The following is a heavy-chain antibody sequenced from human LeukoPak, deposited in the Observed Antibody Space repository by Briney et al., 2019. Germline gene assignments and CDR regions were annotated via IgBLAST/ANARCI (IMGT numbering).Heavy chain of an antibody. V-gene: IGHV4-39*01. CDR1: GGSISSSSYS. Sequence: PSETLSLTCTVSGGSISSSSYSWGWIRQPPGKGLEWIGSIYYSGSTYYNPSLKSRVTISVDTSKNQFSLKLSSVTAADTAVYYCARQPYSSSWYFDYWGQGTLVTVSS. CDR3: ARQPYSSSWYFDY. D-gene: IGHD6-13*01. CDR2: IYYSGST. J-gene: IGHJ4*02.